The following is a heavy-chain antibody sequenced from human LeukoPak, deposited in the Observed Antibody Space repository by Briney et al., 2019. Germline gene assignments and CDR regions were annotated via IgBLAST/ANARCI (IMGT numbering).Heavy chain of an antibody. D-gene: IGHD1-1*01. Sequence: GGSLRLSCAASGFTFSTYSMNWVRQAPGKGLEWVSSISTGSTYTYYADSVKGRFTISRDNAKNSLYLQMNSLRAEDTAVYYCARATGTSDYWGQGTLVTVSS. J-gene: IGHJ4*02. CDR1: GFTFSTYS. CDR2: ISTGSTYT. CDR3: ARATGTSDY. V-gene: IGHV3-21*01.